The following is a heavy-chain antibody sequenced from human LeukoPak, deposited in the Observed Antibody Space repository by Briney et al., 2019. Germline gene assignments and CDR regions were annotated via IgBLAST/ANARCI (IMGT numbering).Heavy chain of an antibody. CDR1: GFTFSSYW. J-gene: IGHJ4*02. CDR2: IKQDGSEK. V-gene: IGHV3-7*01. D-gene: IGHD4-17*01. CDR3: SRELDYGDPNY. Sequence: GESLRLSCAAAGFTFSSYWMSWVRQAPGKGLEWVANIKQDGSEKYYVDSVKGRFTISRDNAKNSLYLQMNSLRAEDTAVYYCSRELDYGDPNYRGQGTLVTVSS.